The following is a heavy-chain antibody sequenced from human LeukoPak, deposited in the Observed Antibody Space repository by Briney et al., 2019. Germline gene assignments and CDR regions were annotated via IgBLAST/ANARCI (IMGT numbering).Heavy chain of an antibody. D-gene: IGHD4-17*01. Sequence: GGSLRLSCAASGFTFSSYGMHWVRQAPGKGLEWVAVISYDGSNKYYADSVKGRFTISRDNSKNTLYLQMNSLRSEDTAVYYCARDGGSYGDCPHWGQGTLVTVSS. CDR2: ISYDGSNK. J-gene: IGHJ1*01. V-gene: IGHV3-30*03. CDR3: ARDGGSYGDCPH. CDR1: GFTFSSYG.